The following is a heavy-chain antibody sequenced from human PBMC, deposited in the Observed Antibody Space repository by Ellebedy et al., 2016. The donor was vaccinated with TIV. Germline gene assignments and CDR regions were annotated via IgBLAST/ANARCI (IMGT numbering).Heavy chain of an antibody. CDR3: VRGESGSYSSALDV. V-gene: IGHV3-30*01. CDR2: ISFDEIHQ. CDR1: GFTLHDYA. J-gene: IGHJ3*01. D-gene: IGHD1-26*01. Sequence: PGGSLRLSCAASGFTLHDYAMHWIRQAPGTGLEWVAVISFDEIHQYYPDPVKGRFTISRDTSENTIYLQMNSLRNEDTAVYYCVRGESGSYSSALDVWGPGTMGIVSS.